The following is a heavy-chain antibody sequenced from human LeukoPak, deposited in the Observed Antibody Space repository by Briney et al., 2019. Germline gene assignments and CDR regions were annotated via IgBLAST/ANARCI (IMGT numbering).Heavy chain of an antibody. V-gene: IGHV4-61*09. CDR3: ARQSFAPFQVGPETPIES. CDR1: GGSISSSSYY. J-gene: IGHJ4*02. D-gene: IGHD1-26*01. CDR2: IYTSGST. Sequence: SETLSLTCTVSGGSISSSSYYWNWIRQPAGKGLEWIGHIYTSGSTNYNPSLKSRVTMSVDTSKNQFSLKLTSVTAADTAVYYCARQSFAPFQVGPETPIESWGQGTLVTVSS.